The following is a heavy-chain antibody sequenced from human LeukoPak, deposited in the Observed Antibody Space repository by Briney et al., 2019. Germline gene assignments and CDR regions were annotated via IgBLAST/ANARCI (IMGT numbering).Heavy chain of an antibody. V-gene: IGHV1-2*02. CDR1: GYTFTGYY. CDR3: ARALWFGELLDSGIAFDI. D-gene: IGHD3-10*01. Sequence: ASVKVSCKASGYTFTGYYMHWVRQAPGQGLEWMGWINPNSGGTNYAQKFQGRVTMTRDTSISTAYMELSSLRSEDTAVYYCARALWFGELLDSGIAFDIWGQGTMVTVSS. J-gene: IGHJ3*02. CDR2: INPNSGGT.